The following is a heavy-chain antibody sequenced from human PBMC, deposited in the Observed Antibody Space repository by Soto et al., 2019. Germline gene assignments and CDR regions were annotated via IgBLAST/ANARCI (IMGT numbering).Heavy chain of an antibody. CDR1: GGSISSGGYY. Sequence: QVQLQESGPGLVKPSQTLSLTCTVSGGSISSGGYYWNWIRQHPGKGLEWIGYIYYTGSTYYNPSLKRRVTTSVDTSTNQLSLKPSSVTAADTAVYYCARSVFPWGQGTLVTVSS. CDR2: IYYTGST. J-gene: IGHJ5*02. V-gene: IGHV4-31*03. CDR3: ARSVFP.